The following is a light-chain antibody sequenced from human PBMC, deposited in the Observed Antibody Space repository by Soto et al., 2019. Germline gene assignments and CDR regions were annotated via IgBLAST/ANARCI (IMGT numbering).Light chain of an antibody. Sequence: DIQLTQSPSFLSASVGDRVTITCRASQDINCYLAWYQQKPGKAPKLLIYAASTLQSAVPSRFSGGGSGTEFTLTISSLQPEDVATYYCQQLNSYPRTFGQGTKVEF. V-gene: IGKV1-9*01. CDR3: QQLNSYPRT. CDR2: AAS. J-gene: IGKJ1*01. CDR1: QDINCY.